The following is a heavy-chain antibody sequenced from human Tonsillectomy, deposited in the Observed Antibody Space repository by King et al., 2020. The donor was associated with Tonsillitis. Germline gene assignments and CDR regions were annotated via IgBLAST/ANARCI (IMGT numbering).Heavy chain of an antibody. CDR2: IYPDDSDT. J-gene: IGHJ4*02. V-gene: IGHV5-51*03. CDR1: GYSFTNYW. Sequence: VQLVESGAEVKKPGESLKISCKVSGYSFTNYWIGWVRQMHGKGLEWMGIIYPDDSDTRYSPSFQGQVTISADKSISTAYLQWSSLKASDTAMYYCARLRLIPYYFDCWGQGTLVTVSS. D-gene: IGHD2-8*01. CDR3: ARLRLIPYYFDC.